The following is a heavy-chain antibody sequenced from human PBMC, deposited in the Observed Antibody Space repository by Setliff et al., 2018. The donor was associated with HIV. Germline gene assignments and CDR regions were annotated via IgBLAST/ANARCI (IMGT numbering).Heavy chain of an antibody. CDR2: IYTSGST. V-gene: IGHV4-61*02. CDR1: GGSISSRSYY. J-gene: IGHJ6*02. CDR3: SRAIVAVTAIDHYYYGMDV. Sequence: SETLSLTCTVSGGSISSRSYYWSWIRQPAGKGLEWIGRIYTSGSTNYNPSLKSRVTISIDTSNNQFSLRLSSVTAADTAVYYCSRAIVAVTAIDHYYYGMDVWGQGTKVTVSS. D-gene: IGHD2-21*02.